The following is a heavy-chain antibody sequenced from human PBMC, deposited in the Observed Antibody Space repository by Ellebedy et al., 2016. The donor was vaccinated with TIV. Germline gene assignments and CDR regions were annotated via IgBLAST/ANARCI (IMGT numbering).Heavy chain of an antibody. J-gene: IGHJ4*02. CDR3: AKTRYGSGRYYFAY. Sequence: GGSLRLXXAASGFTFSIAGMTWVRQAPGKGLEWVATIDFSGTGTYYADSVKGRFIISRDNTKNSLFLQMNSLRVEDTAVYYCAKTRYGSGRYYFAYWGQGALVTVSS. D-gene: IGHD6-19*01. CDR1: GFTFSIAG. V-gene: IGHV3-21*04. CDR2: IDFSGTGT.